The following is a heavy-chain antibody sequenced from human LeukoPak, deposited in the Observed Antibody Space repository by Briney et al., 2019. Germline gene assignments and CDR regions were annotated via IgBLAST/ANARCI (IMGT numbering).Heavy chain of an antibody. J-gene: IGHJ5*02. CDR3: ARHDCDSSRCSVNWFDP. CDR2: IYDSGNT. V-gene: IGHV4-39*01. D-gene: IGHD2/OR15-2a*01. CDR1: GVSMSSSPYY. Sequence: PSETLSLTCTVSGVSMSSSPYYWGWISQPPGKGLEWIGTIYDSGNTNYNPSLRSRLTLSVDTSRNQFSLKLSSVTAADTAVYYCARHDCDSSRCSVNWFDPWGQGTLVTVSS.